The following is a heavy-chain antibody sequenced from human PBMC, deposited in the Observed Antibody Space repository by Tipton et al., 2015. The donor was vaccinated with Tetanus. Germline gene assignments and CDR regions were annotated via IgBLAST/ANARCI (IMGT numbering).Heavy chain of an antibody. CDR2: INHSGST. CDR3: ARYARMDYYYYYGMDV. CDR1: GGSFSGYY. D-gene: IGHD5-12*01. J-gene: IGHJ6*02. Sequence: GLVKPSETLSLTCAVYGGSFSGYYWSWIRQPPGKGLEWIREINHSGSTNYNPSLKSRVTISVDTSKNQFSLKLSSVTAADTAVYYCARYARMDYYYYYGMDVWGQGTTVTVSS. V-gene: IGHV4-34*01.